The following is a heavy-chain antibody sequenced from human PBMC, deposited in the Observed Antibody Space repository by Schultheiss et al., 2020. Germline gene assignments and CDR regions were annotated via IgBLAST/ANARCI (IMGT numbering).Heavy chain of an antibody. V-gene: IGHV3-23*01. D-gene: IGHD4/OR15-4a*01. CDR1: GFTFSSYA. CDR3: ASDGDDYNKFDF. J-gene: IGHJ4*02. CDR2: ISGSGGNA. Sequence: GGSLRLSCVASGFTFSSYAMTWVRQAPGKGLEWVSVISGSGGNAYYADSVKGRFTISRDNSKNTLYLQMSSLRVEDTALYYCASDGDDYNKFDFWGQGARVTVSS.